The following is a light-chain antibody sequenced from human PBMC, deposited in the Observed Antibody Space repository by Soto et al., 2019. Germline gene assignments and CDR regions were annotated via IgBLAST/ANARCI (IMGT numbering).Light chain of an antibody. V-gene: IGKV3-11*01. CDR3: QQRRNWPPIT. J-gene: IGKJ5*01. CDR2: DAS. CDR1: QSVDSY. Sequence: EIVLTQSPATLSVSPGERATLSCRASQSVDSYLAWYQQKPGQAPRLLIFDASNRATGIPARFSGSGSGTDFTLTISSLEPEDFAVYYCQQRRNWPPITFGQGTRLEIK.